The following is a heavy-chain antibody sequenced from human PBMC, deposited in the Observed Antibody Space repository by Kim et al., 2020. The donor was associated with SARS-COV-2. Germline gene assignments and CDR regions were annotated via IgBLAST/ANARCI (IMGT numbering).Heavy chain of an antibody. CDR1: GFTVSNYY. D-gene: IGHD4-17*01. J-gene: IGHJ4*02. CDR2: IYVNDDT. CDR3: SREGGRQYSSHGGYFDY. V-gene: IGHV3-53*01. Sequence: GGSLRLSCAVSGFTVSNYYMSWVRQAPGKGLEWVSTIYVNDDTSYADSVKGRFTISRDNSKNTLFLQMNSLRAADTAVYFCSREGGRQYSSHGGYFDYWGQGTLVTVSS.